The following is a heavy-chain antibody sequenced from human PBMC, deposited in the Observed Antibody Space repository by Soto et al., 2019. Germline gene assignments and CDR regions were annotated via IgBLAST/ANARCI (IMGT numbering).Heavy chain of an antibody. D-gene: IGHD3-3*01. J-gene: IGHJ4*02. CDR1: GYTFTSYY. CDR2: INPSGGST. CDR3: ARAGLFLRPDSSTDY. Sequence: QVQLVQSGAEVKKPGASVKVSCKASGYTFTSYYMHWVRQAPGQGLEWMGIINPSGGSTSYAQKFQGRVTMTRNTSTSTVYMELSSLRSEDTAVYYCARAGLFLRPDSSTDYWGQGTLVTVSS. V-gene: IGHV1-46*01.